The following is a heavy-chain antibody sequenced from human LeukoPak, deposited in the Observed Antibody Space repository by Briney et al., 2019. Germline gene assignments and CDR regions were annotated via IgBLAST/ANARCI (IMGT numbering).Heavy chain of an antibody. J-gene: IGHJ4*02. CDR3: ARDQEAFDY. V-gene: IGHV1-46*01. CDR1: GYSFTSNY. CDR2: IYPRDGST. Sequence: GASVKVSCKASGYSFTSNYIHWVRQAPGQGLEWMGMIYPRDGSTSYAQKFQGRVTVTRDTSTSTVHMELSGLRSEHTAVYYCARDQEAFDYWGQGTLVTVSS.